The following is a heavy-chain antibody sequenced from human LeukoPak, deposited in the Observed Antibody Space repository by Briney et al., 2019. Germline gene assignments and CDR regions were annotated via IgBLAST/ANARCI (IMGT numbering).Heavy chain of an antibody. Sequence: GGSLRLSCAASGFTFSSYSMNWVRQAPGKGLEWVSYISSSSSIIYYADSVKGRFIISRDNAKDSLYLQMNSLRDEDTAVNYCARLLGGTDQFDFWGQGTLVTVSS. J-gene: IGHJ4*02. V-gene: IGHV3-48*02. CDR3: ARLLGGTDQFDF. CDR1: GFTFSSYS. CDR2: ISSSSSII. D-gene: IGHD1-26*01.